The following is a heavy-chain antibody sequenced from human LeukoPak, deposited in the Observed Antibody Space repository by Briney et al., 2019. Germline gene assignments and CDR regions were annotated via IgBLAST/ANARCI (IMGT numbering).Heavy chain of an antibody. D-gene: IGHD6-13*01. CDR1: GGSISSSSYY. J-gene: IGHJ6*03. CDR3: ARVRVPTSEGAAAGTRYYYYYMDV. Sequence: SETLSLTCTVSGGSISSSSYYWGWIRQPPGKGLEWIGSIYYSGSTYYNPSLKSRVTISVDTSKNQFSLKLSSVTAADTAVYYCARVRVPTSEGAAAGTRYYYYYMDVWGKGTTVTISS. V-gene: IGHV4-39*07. CDR2: IYYSGST.